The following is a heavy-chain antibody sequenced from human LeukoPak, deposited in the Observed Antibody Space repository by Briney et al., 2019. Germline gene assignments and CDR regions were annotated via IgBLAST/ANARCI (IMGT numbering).Heavy chain of an antibody. V-gene: IGHV3-11*04. CDR2: ITNGGSTI. J-gene: IGHJ6*02. CDR3: ARDPLVRGYYYYGMDV. CDR1: GFTFSDYN. D-gene: IGHD3-10*01. Sequence: GGSLRLSCAASGFTFSDYNMNWVRQAPGKGLEWVSYITNGGSTIHHADSVKGRFTISRDNAKKTLYLQMNSLRAEDTAVYYCARDPLVRGYYYYGMDVWGQGTTVTVSS.